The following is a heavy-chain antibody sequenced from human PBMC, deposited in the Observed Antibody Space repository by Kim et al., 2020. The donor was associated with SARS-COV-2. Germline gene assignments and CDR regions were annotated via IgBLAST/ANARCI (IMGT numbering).Heavy chain of an antibody. J-gene: IGHJ6*02. CDR1: GFTFSSYS. CDR2: ISSSSSYI. D-gene: IGHD2-2*01. Sequence: GGSLRLSCAASGFTFSSYSMNWVRQAPGKGLEWVSSISSSSSYIYYADSVKGRFTISRDNAKNSLYLQMNSLRAEDTAVYYCARVVVPAARRGYYYYYYGMDVWGQGTTVTVSS. V-gene: IGHV3-21*01. CDR3: ARVVVPAARRGYYYYYYGMDV.